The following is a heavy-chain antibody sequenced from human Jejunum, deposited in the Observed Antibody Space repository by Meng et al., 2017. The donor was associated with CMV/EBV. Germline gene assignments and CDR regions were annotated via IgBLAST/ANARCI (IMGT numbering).Heavy chain of an antibody. Sequence: VHLVGSGGALGKPGGSLSSSCAAFGFSFSDHLMDWVRQAPGKGLEWIGRIRRKLSSYTTENAASVKGRFTISRDDSKNSIYLQMNSLKTEDTAVYYCATDISGRGVDAGHWGQGTLVTVSS. J-gene: IGHJ4*02. CDR2: IRRKLSSYTT. CDR1: GFSFSDHL. D-gene: IGHD6-19*01. V-gene: IGHV3-72*01. CDR3: ATDISGRGVDAGH.